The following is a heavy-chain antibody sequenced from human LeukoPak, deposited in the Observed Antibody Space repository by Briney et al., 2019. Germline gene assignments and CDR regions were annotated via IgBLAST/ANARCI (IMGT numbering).Heavy chain of an antibody. CDR3: AAGYSSDWYWAYYYYYMDV. D-gene: IGHD6-19*01. V-gene: IGHV1-2*02. J-gene: IGHJ6*03. Sequence: ASVKVSCKASGYTFTGYYMHWVRQAPGQGLEWMGWINPNSGGTNYAQKFQGRVTMTRDTSISTAYMELSRLRSDDTAVYYCAAGYSSDWYWAYYYYYMDVWGKGTTVTISS. CDR1: GYTFTGYY. CDR2: INPNSGGT.